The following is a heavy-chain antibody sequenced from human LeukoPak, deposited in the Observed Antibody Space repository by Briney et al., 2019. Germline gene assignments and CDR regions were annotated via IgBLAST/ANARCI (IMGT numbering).Heavy chain of an antibody. V-gene: IGHV4-59*01. CDR1: GGSISSYY. Sequence: SETLSLTCTVSGGSISSYYWSWIRQPPGKGLEWIGYIYYSGSTNYNPSLKSRVTISVDTSKNQFSLKLSSVTAADAAVYYCASWDGYYFDYWGQGTLVTVSS. CDR2: IYYSGST. CDR3: ASWDGYYFDY. J-gene: IGHJ4*02. D-gene: IGHD1-26*01.